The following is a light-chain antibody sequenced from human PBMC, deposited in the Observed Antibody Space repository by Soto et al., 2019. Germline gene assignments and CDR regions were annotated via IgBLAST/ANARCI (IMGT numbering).Light chain of an antibody. V-gene: IGKV4-1*01. Sequence: DIVMTQSPDSLAVSLGERATINCKSSQNLLYTSNNKNYLAWYQQKSGQPPKLLFSLASTRASGVPDRFSGSGSGTDFTLTIRSLQAEDVAVYFCHQYYSTPATFGQGTKLEIK. J-gene: IGKJ2*01. CDR1: QNLLYTSNNKNY. CDR3: HQYYSTPAT. CDR2: LAS.